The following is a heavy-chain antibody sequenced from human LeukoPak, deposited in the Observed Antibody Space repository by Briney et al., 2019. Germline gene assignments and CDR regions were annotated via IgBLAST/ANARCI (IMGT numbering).Heavy chain of an antibody. D-gene: IGHD5-12*01. CDR2: IYTSEST. J-gene: IGHJ4*02. CDR3: AREYGADSGYDWDFDY. Sequence: KPSETLSLTFTVAGGSISSYYWSWIRQPAGKGLEWIGRIYTSESTNYNPSLKSRVTMSVDTSKNQFSLKLSSVTAADTAVYYCAREYGADSGYDWDFDYWGQGTLVTVSS. CDR1: GGSISSYY. V-gene: IGHV4-4*07.